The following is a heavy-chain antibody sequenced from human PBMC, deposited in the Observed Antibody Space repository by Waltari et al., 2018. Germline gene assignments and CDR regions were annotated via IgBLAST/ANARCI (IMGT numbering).Heavy chain of an antibody. V-gene: IGHV4-34*01. CDR3: ARGPYDYVWGSYRKYFDY. CDR2: INQSGST. Sequence: QVQLQQWGAGLLKPSETLSLTCAVYGGSFSGYYWSWIRQPPGKGLEWIGEINQSGSTNYNPSFNRRVTRSVDTSKNQFSLKLSSVTAADTAVYYCARGPYDYVWGSYRKYFDYWGQGTLVTVSS. J-gene: IGHJ4*02. CDR1: GGSFSGYY. D-gene: IGHD3-16*02.